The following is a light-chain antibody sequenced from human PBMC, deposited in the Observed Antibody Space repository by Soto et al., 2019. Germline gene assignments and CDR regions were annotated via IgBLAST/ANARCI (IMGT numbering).Light chain of an antibody. V-gene: IGKV3-15*01. CDR2: AAS. CDR1: QSVSRN. J-gene: IGKJ2*01. Sequence: EIVMTQSPATLSVSPGERANLSCRASQSVSRNLAWYQQKPGQAPRLLIYAASTRATGIPARFSGSGSGTEFTLTISSLQSEDFAVYYCQQYNNWPYTFGQGTKLEIK. CDR3: QQYNNWPYT.